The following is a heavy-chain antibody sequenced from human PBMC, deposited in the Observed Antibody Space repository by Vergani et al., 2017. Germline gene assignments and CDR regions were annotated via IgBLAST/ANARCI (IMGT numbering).Heavy chain of an antibody. CDR2: MNPNSGNT. Sequence: QVQLVQSGAEVKKPGASVKVSCKASGYTFTSYGISWVRQAPGQGLEWMGWMNPNSGNTGYAQKFQGRVTMTRNNSISTAYMELSSLRSEDTAVYYCARVGSYGDYRFDPWGQGTLVTVSS. D-gene: IGHD4-17*01. J-gene: IGHJ5*02. CDR1: GYTFTSYG. V-gene: IGHV1-8*02. CDR3: ARVGSYGDYRFDP.